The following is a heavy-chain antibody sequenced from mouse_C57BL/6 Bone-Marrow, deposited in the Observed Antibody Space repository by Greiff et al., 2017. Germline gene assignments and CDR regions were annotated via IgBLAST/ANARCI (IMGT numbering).Heavy chain of an antibody. V-gene: IGHV1-4*01. D-gene: IGHD1-1*01. J-gene: IGHJ4*01. CDR2: INPSSGYT. CDR1: GYTFTSYT. Sequence: QVQLQQSGAELARPGASVKMSCKASGYTFTSYTMHWVKQRPGQGLEWIGYINPSSGYTKYNQKFKDKATLTADKSSSTAYMQLSSLTSEDSAVYYCARVYYYGSRLYYAMDYWGQGTSVTVSS. CDR3: ARVYYYGSRLYYAMDY.